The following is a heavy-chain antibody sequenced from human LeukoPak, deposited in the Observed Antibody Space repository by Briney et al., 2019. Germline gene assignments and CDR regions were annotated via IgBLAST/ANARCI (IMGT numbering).Heavy chain of an antibody. J-gene: IGHJ4*02. CDR3: ARDKDGPDPHC. CDR1: GFTFSSYW. CDR2: INSDGSST. Sequence: GGSLTLSCVASGFTFSSYWMHWVRQAPGKGLVWVSRINSDGSSTRYADAVKGRFTISRDNAKNTLYLQMNSLRAEDTAVYYCARDKDGPDPHCWGQGTLVTVSS. V-gene: IGHV3-74*01.